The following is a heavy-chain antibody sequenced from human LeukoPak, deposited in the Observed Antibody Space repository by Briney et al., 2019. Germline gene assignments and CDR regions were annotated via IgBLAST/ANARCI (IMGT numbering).Heavy chain of an antibody. CDR1: GFTFSSYA. D-gene: IGHD2-15*01. V-gene: IGHV3-23*01. J-gene: IGHJ1*01. Sequence: GGSLTLSCAASGFTFSSYAMSWVRQAPGKGLEWVSAISGSGGSTYYADSVKGRFTISRDNSKNTLYLQMNSLRAEDTAVYYCAKDFRRRYCSGGSCYFAEYFQHWGQGTLVTVSS. CDR2: ISGSGGST. CDR3: AKDFRRRYCSGGSCYFAEYFQH.